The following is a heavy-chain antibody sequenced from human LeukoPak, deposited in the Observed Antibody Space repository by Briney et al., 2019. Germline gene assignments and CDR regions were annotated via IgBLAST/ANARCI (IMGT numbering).Heavy chain of an antibody. CDR1: GFTFSDYY. CDR3: ARVYDFWSGLSTYYFDY. CDR2: ISSSGSTI. J-gene: IGHJ4*02. V-gene: IGHV3-11*01. D-gene: IGHD3-3*01. Sequence: SGGSLGLSCAASGFTFSDYYMSWIRQAPGKGLERVSYISSSGSTIYYADSVKGRFTISRDNAKNSLYLQMNSLRAEDTAVYYCARVYDFWSGLSTYYFDYWGQGTLVTVSS.